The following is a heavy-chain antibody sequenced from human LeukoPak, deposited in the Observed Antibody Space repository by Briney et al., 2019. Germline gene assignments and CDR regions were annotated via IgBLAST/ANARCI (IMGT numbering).Heavy chain of an antibody. CDR2: MKHDGSDK. D-gene: IGHD6-13*01. V-gene: IGHV3-7*01. Sequence: GGSLRLSCAASGFTFSRYWMSWVRQAPGKGLEWVANMKHDGSDKFYVDSVKGQFTISRDNAKNSLYLQMNSLRGEDTAVYYCARLAEAGFDCWGQGTLVTVSS. CDR1: GFTFSRYW. CDR3: ARLAEAGFDC. J-gene: IGHJ4*02.